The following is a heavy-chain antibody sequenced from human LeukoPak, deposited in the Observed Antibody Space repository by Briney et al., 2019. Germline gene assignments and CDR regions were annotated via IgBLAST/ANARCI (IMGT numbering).Heavy chain of an antibody. V-gene: IGHV1-46*01. J-gene: IGHJ4*02. Sequence: ASVKVSCKASGYTFTSYYMHWVRQAPGQGLEWMGIINPSGGSTSYAQKLQGRVTMTRDTSTSTVYMELSSLRSEDTAVYYCARVSGGDCYSYWGQGTLVTVSS. CDR3: ARVSGGDCYSY. CDR1: GYTFTSYY. D-gene: IGHD2-21*02. CDR2: INPSGGST.